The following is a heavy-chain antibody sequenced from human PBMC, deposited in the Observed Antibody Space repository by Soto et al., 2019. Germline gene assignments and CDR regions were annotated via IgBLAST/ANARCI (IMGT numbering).Heavy chain of an antibody. Sequence: ASVKVSCKASGYTFTGYYMHWVRQAPGQGLEWMGWINPNNGGTNYAQKFQGRVTMTRDTSISTAYMELSRLRSDDTAVYYCARSSGAIYFDYWGQGTLVTVSS. D-gene: IGHD1-26*01. V-gene: IGHV1-2*02. J-gene: IGHJ4*02. CDR2: INPNNGGT. CDR3: ARSSGAIYFDY. CDR1: GYTFTGYY.